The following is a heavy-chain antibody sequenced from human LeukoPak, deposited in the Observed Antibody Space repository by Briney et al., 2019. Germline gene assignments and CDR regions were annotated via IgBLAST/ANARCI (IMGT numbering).Heavy chain of an antibody. CDR1: GFTFSSYG. J-gene: IGHJ4*02. CDR2: ISYDGSNK. V-gene: IGHV3-30*18. D-gene: IGHD3-16*02. Sequence: PGRSLRLSCAASGFTFSSYGMHLVRQAPGKGLEWVAVISYDGSNKYYADSVKGRFTISRDNSKNTLYLQMNSLRAEDTAVYYCAKDSSVGRLGELSLLPGVWGQGTLVTVSS. CDR3: AKDSSVGRLGELSLLPGV.